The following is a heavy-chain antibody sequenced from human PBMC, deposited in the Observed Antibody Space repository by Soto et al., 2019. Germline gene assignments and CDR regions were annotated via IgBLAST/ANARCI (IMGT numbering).Heavy chain of an antibody. V-gene: IGHV1-18*01. CDR1: GYTFTSYG. Sequence: ASVKVSCKAAGYTFTSYGISWVRQAPGQGLEWMGLISAYNGNTNYAQKLQGRVTMTTDTSTSTAYMELRSLRSDDTAVYYCPRDPDNYSCSFXVGVWGQGNTVTAXS. J-gene: IGHJ6*02. CDR2: ISAYNGNT. D-gene: IGHD6-6*01. CDR3: PRDPDNYSCSFXVGV.